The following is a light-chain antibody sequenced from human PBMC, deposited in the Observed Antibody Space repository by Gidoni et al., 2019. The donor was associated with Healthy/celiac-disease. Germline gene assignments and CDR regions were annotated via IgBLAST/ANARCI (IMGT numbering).Light chain of an antibody. V-gene: IGLV1-44*01. J-gene: IGLJ3*02. CDR1: SSNIGSNT. CDR2: GNN. CDR3: AAWDDRLSGWV. Sequence: QSVLTQPPSTSGPSGLRVTMSCSGSSSNIGSNTVNWYQQLPGTAPKLRIYGNNQRPSGVPDRFSGTKSGPSASRAISGLQSEDESDYYCAAWDDRLSGWVFGGGTKLTVL.